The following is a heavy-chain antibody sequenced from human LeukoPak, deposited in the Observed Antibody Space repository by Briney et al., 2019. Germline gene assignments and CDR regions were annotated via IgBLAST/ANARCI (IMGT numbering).Heavy chain of an antibody. Sequence: SETLSLTCTVSGGSISSGSYYWSWIRQPAGKGLEWIGRIYTSGSTNYNPSLKSRVTISVDTSKNQFSLKLSSVTAADTAVYYCARVNGDCFDYWGQGALVTVSS. CDR2: IYTSGST. V-gene: IGHV4-61*02. CDR3: ARVNGDCFDY. CDR1: GGSISSGSYY. D-gene: IGHD4-17*01. J-gene: IGHJ4*02.